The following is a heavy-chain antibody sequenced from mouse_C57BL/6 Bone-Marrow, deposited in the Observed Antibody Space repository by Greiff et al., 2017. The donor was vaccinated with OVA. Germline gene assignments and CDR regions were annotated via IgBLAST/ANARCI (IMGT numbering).Heavy chain of an antibody. CDR2: IDPETGGT. CDR3: TRDDGYYIPLAMDY. D-gene: IGHD2-3*01. V-gene: IGHV1-15*01. Sequence: QVQLKESGAELVRPGASVTLSCKASGYTFTDYEMHWVKQTPVHGLEWIGAIDPETGGTAYNQKFKGKAILTADKSSSTAYMELRSLTLEDADADYCTRDDGYYIPLAMDYWGQGTSVTVSS. CDR1: GYTFTDYE. J-gene: IGHJ4*01.